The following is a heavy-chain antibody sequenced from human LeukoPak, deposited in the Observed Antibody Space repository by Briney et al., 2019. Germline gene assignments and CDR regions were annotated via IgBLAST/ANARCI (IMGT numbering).Heavy chain of an antibody. Sequence: GESLKISCKGSGYSFTSYWIGWVRQMPGKGLEWMGIIYPGDSDTRYSPSFQGQVTISADKSISTAYLQWSSLKASDTAMYYCARLLGSSWLLSDGFQHWGQGTLVTVSS. CDR2: IYPGDSDT. CDR3: ARLLGSSWLLSDGFQH. CDR1: GYSFTSYW. J-gene: IGHJ1*01. D-gene: IGHD3-9*01. V-gene: IGHV5-51*01.